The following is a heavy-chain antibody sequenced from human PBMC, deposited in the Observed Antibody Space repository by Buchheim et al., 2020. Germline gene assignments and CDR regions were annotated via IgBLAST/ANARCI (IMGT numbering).Heavy chain of an antibody. V-gene: IGHV1-2*02. Sequence: QVQLVQSGAEVKKPGASVKVSCTASGYTFTGYYMHWVRQAPGQGLEWMGWINPNSGGTNYAQKFQGRVTMTGDTSISPAYMGLSGLRSDDTAVYYCAGDRGSSWYRGWFDPWGQGTL. D-gene: IGHD6-13*01. CDR1: GYTFTGYY. CDR2: INPNSGGT. CDR3: AGDRGSSWYRGWFDP. J-gene: IGHJ5*02.